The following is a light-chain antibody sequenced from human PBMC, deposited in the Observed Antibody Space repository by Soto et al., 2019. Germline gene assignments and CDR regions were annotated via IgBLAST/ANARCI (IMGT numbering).Light chain of an antibody. Sequence: DIVMTQSPLSLPVTPGEPASISCRSSQSLLHNNGYNYLDWYLQKPGQAPQLLIYLGSNRASGVPDRFSGSGSGTDFTLTISRVEAEDVGIYYCMQARQTPRTFGQGTKVEIK. CDR3: MQARQTPRT. V-gene: IGKV2-28*01. J-gene: IGKJ1*01. CDR1: QSLLHNNGYNY. CDR2: LGS.